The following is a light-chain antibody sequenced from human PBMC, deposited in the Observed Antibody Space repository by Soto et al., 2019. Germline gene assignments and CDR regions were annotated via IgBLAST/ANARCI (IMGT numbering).Light chain of an antibody. CDR1: QSVSSN. CDR2: GAS. CDR3: QQYNNWPPWT. V-gene: IGKV3-15*01. J-gene: IGKJ1*01. Sequence: EIVMTQSPATLSVSPGERATLSCRASQSVSSNLAWYQQKPGQAPRLLIYGASTRATRIPARFSGSGSGTELTITISSLQSEDFAFYYCQQYNNWPPWTFGQGTKVEIK.